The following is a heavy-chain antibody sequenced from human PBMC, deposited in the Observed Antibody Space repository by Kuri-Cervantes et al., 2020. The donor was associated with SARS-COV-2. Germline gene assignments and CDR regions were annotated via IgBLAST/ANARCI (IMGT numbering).Heavy chain of an antibody. Sequence: GSLRLSCAVYGGSFSGYYWSWIRQPPGKGLEWIGEINHGGGTNYNPSLMSRVTISVDTSKNQFSLKLRSVTAADTAVYYCARGVRFLDPKYYHFYYYMDVWGKGTTVTVSS. D-gene: IGHD3-3*01. CDR2: INHGGGT. V-gene: IGHV4-34*01. J-gene: IGHJ6*03. CDR3: ARGVRFLDPKYYHFYYYMDV. CDR1: GGSFSGYY.